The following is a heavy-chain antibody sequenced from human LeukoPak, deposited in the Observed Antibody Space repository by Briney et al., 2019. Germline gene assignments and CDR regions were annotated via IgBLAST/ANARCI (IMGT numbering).Heavy chain of an antibody. Sequence: SETLSLTCTVSGGSISSYYWSCIRQPPGKGLEWIGYIYYSGSTNYNPSLKSRVTISVKTSKNQFSLKLRSVTAADTAVYYCARDYGVNWFDPWGQGTLVTVSS. CDR2: IYYSGST. J-gene: IGHJ5*02. CDR3: ARDYGVNWFDP. CDR1: GGSISSYY. V-gene: IGHV4-59*01. D-gene: IGHD4-17*01.